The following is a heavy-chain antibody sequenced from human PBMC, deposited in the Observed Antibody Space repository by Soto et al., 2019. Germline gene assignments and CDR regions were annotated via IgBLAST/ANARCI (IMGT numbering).Heavy chain of an antibody. CDR2: IIPIFGTA. CDR1: GGTFTNYA. Sequence: VQLVQSGAEVKKPGSSVKVSCKASGGTFTNYAFSWVRQAPGQGLEWLGGIIPIFGTADYAQKCQGRVTITADDATRTAPMELSSLRSDDTAVYYCASWLKEAGLGGNYYYGMDVWGQGTTVTVSS. D-gene: IGHD6-19*01. V-gene: IGHV1-69*13. CDR3: ASWLKEAGLGGNYYYGMDV. J-gene: IGHJ6*02.